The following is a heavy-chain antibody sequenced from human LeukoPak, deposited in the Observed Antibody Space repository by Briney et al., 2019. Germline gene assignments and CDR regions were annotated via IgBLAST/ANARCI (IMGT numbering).Heavy chain of an antibody. J-gene: IGHJ4*02. CDR1: GASITYGGYT. D-gene: IGHD3-16*01. V-gene: IGHV4-30-4*07. CDR2: IYYSGTT. CDR3: ARGHWEQDTSSYAY. Sequence: SETLSLTCAVSGASITYGGYTWNWIRQPPGKGLEWIGYIYYSGTTFYNPSLKSRVTMSLESAKNQLSLKLRSVTAADTAVYYCARGHWEQDTSSYAYWGQGSLVTVSS.